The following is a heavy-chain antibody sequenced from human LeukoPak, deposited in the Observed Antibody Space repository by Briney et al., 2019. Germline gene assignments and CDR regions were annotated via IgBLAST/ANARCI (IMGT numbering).Heavy chain of an antibody. CDR3: ARGVHCYDSSGYYLDAFDI. CDR2: ISSSSSTI. CDR1: GFTFSSYS. Sequence: GGSLRLSCAASGFTFSSYSMNWVRQAPGKGLEWVSYISSSSSTIYYADSVKGRFTISRDNAKNSLYLQMNSLRDEDTAVYYCARGVHCYDSSGYYLDAFDIWGQGTMVTVSS. J-gene: IGHJ3*02. D-gene: IGHD3-22*01. V-gene: IGHV3-48*02.